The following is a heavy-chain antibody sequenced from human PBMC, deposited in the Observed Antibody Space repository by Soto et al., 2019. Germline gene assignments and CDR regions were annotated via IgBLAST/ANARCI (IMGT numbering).Heavy chain of an antibody. V-gene: IGHV3-23*01. CDR1: GFTFSSYA. CDR3: AYISTPFDY. D-gene: IGHD1-20*01. J-gene: IGHJ4*02. CDR2: ISGSGGST. Sequence: EVQLLESGGGLVQPGGSLRLSCAASGFTFSSYAMSCVRQAPGKGLEWVSAISGSGGSTYYADSVKGRFTISRDNSKNTLYLQMTSRRAEDMAVYYCAYISTPFDYWGQGTLGTGSS.